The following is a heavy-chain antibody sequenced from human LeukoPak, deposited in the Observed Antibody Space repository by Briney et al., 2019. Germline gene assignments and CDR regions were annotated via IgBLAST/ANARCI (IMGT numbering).Heavy chain of an antibody. J-gene: IGHJ6*03. Sequence: SETLSLTCTVSGGSISSYYWSWIRQPAGKGLEWIGRIYTSGSTNYNPSLKSRVTMSVDTSKNQFSLKLSSVTAADTAVYYCARDLAWPHHAYYYYYMDVWGKGTTVTVSS. CDR1: GGSISSYY. CDR2: IYTSGST. CDR3: ARDLAWPHHAYYYYYMDV. D-gene: IGHD2-8*01. V-gene: IGHV4-4*07.